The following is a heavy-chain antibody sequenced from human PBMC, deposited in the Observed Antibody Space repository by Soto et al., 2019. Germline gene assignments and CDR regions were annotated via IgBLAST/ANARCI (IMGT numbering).Heavy chain of an antibody. CDR2: IIPILGIA. J-gene: IGHJ4*02. V-gene: IGHV1-69*02. CDR1: GGTFSSYT. Sequence: QVQLVQSGAEVKKPGSSVKVSCKASGGTFSSYTVSWVRQAPGQGLEWMGRIIPILGIANYAQKFQGRVTLTADKPTGPAYMELSSLRFEDTAVYYCANPPRYWGQGTLVTVSS. CDR3: ANPPRY.